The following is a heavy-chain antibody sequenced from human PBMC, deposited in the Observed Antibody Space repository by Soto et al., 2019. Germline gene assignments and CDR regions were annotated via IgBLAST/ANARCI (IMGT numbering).Heavy chain of an antibody. CDR3: VKAQERSAQYFAVVITAFDF. CDR1: GFSFSNYG. CDR2: ISHDGNSH. V-gene: IGHV3-30*18. D-gene: IGHD3-22*01. J-gene: IGHJ3*01. Sequence: QVHLVESGGGVVQPGRSLRLSCEGSGFSFSNYGIHWVRQAPGKGLEWVAVISHDGNSHHLADSVRGRFTISRDNSKNTVFLHMTSLRREDSAVYHCVKAQERSAQYFAVVITAFDFWGQGTMATVSS.